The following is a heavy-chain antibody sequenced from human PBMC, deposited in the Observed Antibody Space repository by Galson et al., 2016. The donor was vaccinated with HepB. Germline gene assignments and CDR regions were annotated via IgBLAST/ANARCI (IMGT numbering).Heavy chain of an antibody. J-gene: IGHJ6*02. D-gene: IGHD3-3*01. Sequence: SLRLSCAASGFAFSKYAMHWVRQAPGKGLEWVAVTSRDGNNDYYGDSVKGRFTVSRDNVKNTLYLQLNSLRPEDTALYFCARDLDPPEKFNFWSGYYPGDVWGQGTSVAVSS. CDR2: TSRDGNND. V-gene: IGHV3-30-3*01. CDR3: ARDLDPPEKFNFWSGYYPGDV. CDR1: GFAFSKYA.